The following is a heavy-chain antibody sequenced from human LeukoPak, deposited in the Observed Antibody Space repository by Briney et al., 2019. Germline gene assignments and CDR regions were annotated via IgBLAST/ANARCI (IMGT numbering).Heavy chain of an antibody. CDR1: GYTFTGYY. V-gene: IGHV1-2*02. CDR2: INPNSGGT. J-gene: IGHJ4*02. Sequence: GASVKVSCKASGYTFTGYYMHWVRQAPGQGLEWMGWINPNSGGTNYAQKFQGRVTMTRDTSISTAYMELSRLRSDDTAVYYCARPSRNTIFGVVIIGPLFDYWGQGTLVTVSS. D-gene: IGHD3-3*01. CDR3: ARPSRNTIFGVVIIGPLFDY.